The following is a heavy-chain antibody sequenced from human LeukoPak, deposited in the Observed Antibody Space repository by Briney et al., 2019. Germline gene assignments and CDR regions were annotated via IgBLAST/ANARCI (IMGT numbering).Heavy chain of an antibody. CDR1: GYTFTNYY. CDR3: AGGTTNTKGAFDM. V-gene: IGHV1-46*01. Sequence: ASVKVSCKASGYTFTNYYIHWVRQAPGQGLEWMGIINPSGSSTSYAQKFQGRVTMTRDTSTSTVYMELSSLRSEDTAVYYCAGGTTNTKGAFDMWGQGTMVTVSS. CDR2: INPSGSST. D-gene: IGHD2-8*01. J-gene: IGHJ3*02.